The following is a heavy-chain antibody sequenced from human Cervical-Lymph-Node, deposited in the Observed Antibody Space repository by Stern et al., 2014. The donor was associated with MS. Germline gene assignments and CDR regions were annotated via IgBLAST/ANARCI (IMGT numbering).Heavy chain of an antibody. CDR2: IIPVFGAA. CDR3: ARDEIGQTTTHYYYYGMDV. V-gene: IGHV1-69*01. CDR1: GGTFSSQA. J-gene: IGHJ6*02. Sequence: QVQLVQSGAEVKKPGSSVKVSCKASGGTFSSQALSWVRQAPGQGLEWLGWIIPVFGAAHYTQKFQGRVTITADESTSTAYMELRSLRSEDTAVYYCARDEIGQTTTHYYYYGMDVWGQGTTVTVSS. D-gene: IGHD1-1*01.